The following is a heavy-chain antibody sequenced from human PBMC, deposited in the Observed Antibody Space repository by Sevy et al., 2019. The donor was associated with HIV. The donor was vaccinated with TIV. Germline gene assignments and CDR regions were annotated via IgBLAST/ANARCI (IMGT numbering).Heavy chain of an antibody. CDR3: AGENAWGRGYS. Sequence: SETLSLTCTVSGGSITSLYWNWIRQPPGKGLEWIANIYYNGHINYNPSLKSRVTLSLYTSKNQFSRRLSSVTAADTAMYYCAGENAWGRGYSWGQGTLVTVSS. V-gene: IGHV4-59*08. CDR2: IYYNGHI. J-gene: IGHJ4*02. CDR1: GGSITSLY. D-gene: IGHD3-10*01.